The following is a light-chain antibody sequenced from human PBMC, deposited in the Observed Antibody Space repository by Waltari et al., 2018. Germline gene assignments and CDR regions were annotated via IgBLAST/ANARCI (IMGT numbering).Light chain of an antibody. V-gene: IGKV1-39*01. Sequence: IPMTQFPYPLSPSVVDRVTITCRASQSISSYLNWYQQKPGKAPNLLIYAASSLESGVPSRCSGSGSGTDFSLTISSLQPEDFATYYCQQSYSTLPTFSPGTKVDIK. CDR3: QQSYSTLPT. CDR2: AAS. J-gene: IGKJ3*01. CDR1: QSISSY.